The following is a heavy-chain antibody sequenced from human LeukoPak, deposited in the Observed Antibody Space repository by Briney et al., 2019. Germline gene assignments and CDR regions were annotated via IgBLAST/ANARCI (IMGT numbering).Heavy chain of an antibody. D-gene: IGHD3-16*02. CDR1: GGSISSYY. CDR2: IYYSGST. CDR3: ARWAGEYYDYVWGSYRLREKNWFDP. Sequence: PSETLSLTCTVSGGSISSYYWSWIRQPPGKGLEWIGYIYYSGSTNYNPSLKSRVTISVDTSKNQFSLKLSSVTAADTAVYYCARWAGEYYDYVWGSYRLREKNWFDPWGQGTLVTVSS. J-gene: IGHJ5*02. V-gene: IGHV4-59*01.